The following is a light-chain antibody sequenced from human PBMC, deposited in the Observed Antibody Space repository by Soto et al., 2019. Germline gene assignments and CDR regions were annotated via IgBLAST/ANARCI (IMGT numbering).Light chain of an antibody. V-gene: IGKV3-20*01. CDR3: HQYGGSPPT. CDR1: ESISNNF. J-gene: IGKJ1*01. Sequence: EIVLTQSPGTLSLSPGESAALSCRASESISNNFLAWYQRKPGQAPRLLIYGASYRATDIPYRFSGSASGTDFTLTITRLEPDDFAVYYCHQYGGSPPTFGQGTKVEVK. CDR2: GAS.